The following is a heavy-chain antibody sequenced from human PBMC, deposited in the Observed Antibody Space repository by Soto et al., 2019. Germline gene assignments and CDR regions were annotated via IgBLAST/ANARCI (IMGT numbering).Heavy chain of an antibody. V-gene: IGHV3-23*01. D-gene: IGHD3-10*01. CDR2: FSRSGGNT. CDR3: AKGSVGFDY. J-gene: IGHJ4*02. CDR1: GFTFSNYA. Sequence: EVQLLESGGGLVQPGGSLTLSCAASGFTFSNYAMTWFRQAPGKGLEWVSGFSRSGGNTYYADSVKGRFTISRDNSKNTVYLQMKSLRVEDTAVYYCAKGSVGFDYWGQGTLVTVSS.